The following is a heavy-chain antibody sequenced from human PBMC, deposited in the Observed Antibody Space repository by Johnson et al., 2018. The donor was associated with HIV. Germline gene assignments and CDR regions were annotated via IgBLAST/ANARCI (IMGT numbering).Heavy chain of an antibody. V-gene: IGHV3-30*03. CDR1: GFTFSSYG. J-gene: IGHJ3*02. Sequence: QVQLVESGGGVVQPGRSLRLSCAASGFTFSSYGMHWVRQAQGKGLEWVAVISYDGSNKYYADSVKGRFTISRDNSKNTLYLQMNSLRAEDPAVYYCARGRRIQLWLLADAFDIWGQGTMVTVSS. CDR2: ISYDGSNK. CDR3: ARGRRIQLWLLADAFDI. D-gene: IGHD5-18*01.